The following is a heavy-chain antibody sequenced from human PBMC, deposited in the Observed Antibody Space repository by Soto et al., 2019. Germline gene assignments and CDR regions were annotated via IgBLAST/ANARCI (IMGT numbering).Heavy chain of an antibody. J-gene: IGHJ6*02. CDR2: IDWDDDK. D-gene: IGHD5-18*01. Sequence: SGPTLVNPTQTLTLTCTFSGFSLSTSGMCVSWIRQPPGKALEWLALIDWDDDKYYSTSLKTRLTISKDTSKNQVVLTMTNMDPVDTATYYCARIRVRPPIQILTYGMDVWGQGTTVTVSS. CDR3: ARIRVRPPIQILTYGMDV. V-gene: IGHV2-70*01. CDR1: GFSLSTSGMC.